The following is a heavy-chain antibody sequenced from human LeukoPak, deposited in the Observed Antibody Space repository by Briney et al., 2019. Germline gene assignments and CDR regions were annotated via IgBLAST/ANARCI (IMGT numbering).Heavy chain of an antibody. CDR2: IAPSDSYT. V-gene: IGHV5-10-1*01. CDR1: GYTFTNYW. CDR3: ARLLFGDYYSDY. J-gene: IGHJ4*02. D-gene: IGHD4-17*01. Sequence: GESLKISCKTSGYTFTNYWITWVRPMPGKGLECLGRIAPSDSYTRYSPSFQGHVTISADKSTSTAYLQWSSLKASDTAMYYCARLLFGDYYSDYWGQGTQVTVSS.